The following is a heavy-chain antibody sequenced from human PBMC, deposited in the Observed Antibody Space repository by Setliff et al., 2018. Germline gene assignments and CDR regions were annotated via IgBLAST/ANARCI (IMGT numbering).Heavy chain of an antibody. J-gene: IGHJ6*03. Sequence: LRLSCSASGFTFSSYAMHWVRQAPGKGLEYVSAISSNGGSTYYADSVKGRFTISRDNSKNTLYLQMSSLRAEDTAVYYCVKDASYSSSWYGWDYYYYYYMDVWGKGTTVTVS. CDR3: VKDASYSSSWYGWDYYYYYYMDV. CDR1: GFTFSSYA. D-gene: IGHD6-13*01. V-gene: IGHV3-64D*09. CDR2: ISSNGGST.